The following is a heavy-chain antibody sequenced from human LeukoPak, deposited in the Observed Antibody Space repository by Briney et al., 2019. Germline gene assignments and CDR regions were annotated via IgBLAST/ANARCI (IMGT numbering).Heavy chain of an antibody. J-gene: IGHJ6*03. Sequence: SETLSLTCTVSGDSISSYYCSWIRQPPGKGLEWIGYIYYSGSTSYNPSLKSRVTISLDTSNNQFSLKLRSVTAADTAVYYCASFYCSGGRCYQYHSYYYMDVWGKGTTVTISS. V-gene: IGHV4-59*01. CDR1: GDSISSYY. CDR3: ASFYCSGGRCYQYHSYYYMDV. CDR2: IYYSGST. D-gene: IGHD2-15*01.